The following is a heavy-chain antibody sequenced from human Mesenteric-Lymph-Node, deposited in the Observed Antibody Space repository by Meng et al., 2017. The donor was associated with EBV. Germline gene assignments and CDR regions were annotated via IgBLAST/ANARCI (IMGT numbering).Heavy chain of an antibody. V-gene: IGHV4-34*01. Sequence: QVHLQQWGAXLLKPXXXLSLTCAXYGESFSTYYWSWIRQPPGKGLEWIGEINYGKSTNYNPSLKSRVTILLDTSKNEFSLKLSSVTAADTAMYYCARSLLGSTGDNWHFDVWGRGTLVTVSS. CDR2: INYGKST. CDR3: ARSLLGSTGDNWHFDV. D-gene: IGHD7-27*01. CDR1: GESFSTYY. J-gene: IGHJ2*01.